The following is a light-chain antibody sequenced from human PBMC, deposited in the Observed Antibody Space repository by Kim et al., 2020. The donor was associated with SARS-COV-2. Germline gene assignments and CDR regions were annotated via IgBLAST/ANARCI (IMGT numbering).Light chain of an antibody. J-gene: IGKJ5*01. CDR3: MQGIHPIT. Sequence: PPSVSGRSIQDLVYSDGSTYLNWFQQRPGQSPRRLIYKVSHRDSGVPARFGGSGSGPDFTLKISGWEAEDVGVYNCMQGIHPITFGQRTRLEIK. CDR2: KVS. CDR1: QDLVYSDGSTY. V-gene: IGKV2-30*01.